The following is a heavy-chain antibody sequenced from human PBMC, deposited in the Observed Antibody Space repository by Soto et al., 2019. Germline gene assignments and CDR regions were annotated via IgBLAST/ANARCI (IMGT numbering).Heavy chain of an antibody. D-gene: IGHD3-10*01. CDR3: VRELGHYYGSGTDNYYYGMDV. Sequence: GGSLRLSCAASGFTFSNSDMNWVHQAPGKGLEWVSGVSWNGSRTHYADSVKGRFIISRDNSRNTLYLQTNSLRAEDTAVYYCVRELGHYYGSGTDNYYYGMDVWGQGTTVTV. CDR1: GFTFSNSD. V-gene: IGHV3-35*01. J-gene: IGHJ6*02. CDR2: VSWNGSRT.